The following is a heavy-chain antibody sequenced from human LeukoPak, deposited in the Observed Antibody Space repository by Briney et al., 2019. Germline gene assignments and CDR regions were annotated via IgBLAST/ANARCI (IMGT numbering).Heavy chain of an antibody. CDR1: GYTFTSYY. CDR3: ARLGSSWARDDAFDV. V-gene: IGHV1-8*01. Sequence: ASVKVSCKASGYTFTSYYMNWVRQAPGQGLEWMGWMNPNSGNTGYAQKFQGRVTMTRNTSISTAYMELSSLRSEDTAVYYCARLGSSWARDDAFDVWGQGTMVTVSS. CDR2: MNPNSGNT. D-gene: IGHD3-16*01. J-gene: IGHJ3*01.